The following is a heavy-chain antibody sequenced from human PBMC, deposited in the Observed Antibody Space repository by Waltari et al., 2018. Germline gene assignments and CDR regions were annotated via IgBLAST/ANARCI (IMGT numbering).Heavy chain of an antibody. J-gene: IGHJ6*02. CDR2: LWYDGSNK. D-gene: IGHD6-13*01. CDR3: ARGRSSSWYRYYYYGMDV. CDR1: GFTFSSYG. Sequence: QVQLVESGGGVVQPGRSLRLSCAASGFTFSSYGMHWVRQAPGKGLEWVAVLWYDGSNKYYADSVNGRFTISRDNSKNTLYLQMNSLRAEDTAVYYCARGRSSSWYRYYYYGMDVWGQGTTVTVSS. V-gene: IGHV3-33*01.